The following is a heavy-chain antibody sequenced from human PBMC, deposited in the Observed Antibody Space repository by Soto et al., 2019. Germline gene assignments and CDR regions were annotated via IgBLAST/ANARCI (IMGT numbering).Heavy chain of an antibody. CDR3: TTGLEPATANYYYYGMDV. V-gene: IGHV3-15*01. Sequence: EVQLVESGGGLVKPGGSLRLSCAASGFTFSNAWMSWVRQAPGKGLEWVGRIKSKTDGGTTDYAAPVKGRFTISRDDSKNTLYLQMNSLKTEDTAVYYCTTGLEPATANYYYYGMDVWGQGTTVTVSS. D-gene: IGHD1-1*01. CDR2: IKSKTDGGTT. J-gene: IGHJ6*02. CDR1: GFTFSNAW.